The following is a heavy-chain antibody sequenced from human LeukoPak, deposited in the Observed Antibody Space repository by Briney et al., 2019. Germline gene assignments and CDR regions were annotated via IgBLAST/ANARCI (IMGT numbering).Heavy chain of an antibody. CDR3: SRYNNSPT. CDR2: IIPIFGTA. Sequence: VASVKVSCKASGGTFSSYAISWVRQAPGQGLEWMGGIIPIFGTANYAQKFQGRVTITAAESTSTASMELSSLRSEDRPVYYCSRYNNSPTWGQGTPGTGSS. V-gene: IGHV1-69*13. D-gene: IGHD1-1*01. J-gene: IGHJ5*02. CDR1: GGTFSSYA.